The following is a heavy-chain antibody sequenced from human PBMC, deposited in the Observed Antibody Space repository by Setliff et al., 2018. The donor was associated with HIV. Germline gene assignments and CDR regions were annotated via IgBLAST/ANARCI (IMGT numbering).Heavy chain of an antibody. CDR1: GFTFGDYV. CDR2: ITGSGDYT. D-gene: IGHD6-6*01. J-gene: IGHJ4*02. CDR3: AISTRPY. V-gene: IGHV3-23*01. Sequence: GGSLRLSCAASGFTFGDYVMNWVRQAPGKGLEWVSAITGSGDYTYYADSVKGHFTISRDNSQNTLYLQMNNLRAEDTAVYYCAISTRPYWGQGTLVTVSS.